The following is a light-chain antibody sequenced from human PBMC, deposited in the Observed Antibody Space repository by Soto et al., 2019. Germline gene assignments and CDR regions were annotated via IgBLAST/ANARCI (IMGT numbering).Light chain of an antibody. CDR2: DAS. CDR3: QQRKYWPPLT. V-gene: IGKV3-11*01. CDR1: HSVNSY. J-gene: IGKJ4*01. Sequence: EIVLTQSPATLSLSPGERATLSCRASHSVNSYLAWYQHKPGQAPRLLIYDASNRAAGIPARFSGSGSGTDFTLTISSLEPEDFAIYYCQQRKYWPPLTFGRGTKVEIK.